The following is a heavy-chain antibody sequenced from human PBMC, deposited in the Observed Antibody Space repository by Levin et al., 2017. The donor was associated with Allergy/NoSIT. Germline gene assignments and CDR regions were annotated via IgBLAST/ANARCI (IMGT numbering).Heavy chain of an antibody. Sequence: LSLTCAASGFTVSSNYMSWVRQAPGKGLEWVSVIYSGGSTYYADSVKGRFTISRDNSKNTLYLQMNSLRAEDTAVYYCARDSGYDAFDIWGKGTMVTVSS. CDR2: IYSGGST. CDR3: ARDSGYDAFDI. V-gene: IGHV3-66*02. J-gene: IGHJ3*02. CDR1: GFTVSSNY. D-gene: IGHD5-12*01.